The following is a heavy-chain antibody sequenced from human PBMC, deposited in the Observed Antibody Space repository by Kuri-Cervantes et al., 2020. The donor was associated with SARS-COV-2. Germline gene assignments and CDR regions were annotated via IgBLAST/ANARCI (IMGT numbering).Heavy chain of an antibody. CDR2: IGPTGTTK. D-gene: IGHD3-22*01. CDR1: GFIFSDYY. J-gene: IGHJ4*02. Sequence: GGSLRLSCTASGFIFSDYYMTWIRQARGKGLEWVSNIGPTGTTKYYADSVKGRFTISRDNAKNSLYLQMSSLRGEDTAVYYCARDPNYYDSSANEGFDYWGQGTLVTVSS. CDR3: ARDPNYYDSSANEGFDY. V-gene: IGHV3-11*04.